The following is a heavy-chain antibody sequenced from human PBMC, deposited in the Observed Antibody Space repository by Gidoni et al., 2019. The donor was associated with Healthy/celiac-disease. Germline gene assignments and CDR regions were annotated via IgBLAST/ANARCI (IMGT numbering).Heavy chain of an antibody. D-gene: IGHD2-2*01. CDR1: GFTFSSYS. V-gene: IGHV3-21*01. Sequence: EVQLVESGGGLVKPGGSLRLSCAASGFTFSSYSMNWVRQAPGKGLEWVSSISSSSSYIYYADSVKGRFTISRDNAKNSLYLQMNSLRAEDTAVYYCAREESCSSTSCYPGDYYYYYMDVWGKGTTVTVSS. J-gene: IGHJ6*03. CDR3: AREESCSSTSCYPGDYYYYYMDV. CDR2: ISSSSSYI.